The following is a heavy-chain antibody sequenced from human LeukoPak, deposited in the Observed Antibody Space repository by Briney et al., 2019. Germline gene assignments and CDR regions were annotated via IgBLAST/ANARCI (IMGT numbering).Heavy chain of an antibody. J-gene: IGHJ4*02. Sequence: GGALRLSCAASGFTFISYAMSWVRQAPGKGLEWVSSITGSGGSTHYADSVKGRFTISRDNSKNTLYVQMKSLRAEDTAVYYCARSPTSWYFDYWGQGTLVTVSS. CDR1: GFTFISYA. D-gene: IGHD2-2*01. CDR2: ITGSGGST. V-gene: IGHV3-23*01. CDR3: ARSPTSWYFDY.